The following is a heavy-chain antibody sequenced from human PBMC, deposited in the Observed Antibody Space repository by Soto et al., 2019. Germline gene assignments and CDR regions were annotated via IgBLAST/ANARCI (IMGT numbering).Heavy chain of an antibody. CDR1: GFTFSGYA. D-gene: IGHD2-2*02. V-gene: IGHV3-30-3*01. J-gene: IGHJ6*02. CDR2: ISYDGSNK. CDR3: ARYPYYYYYGMDV. Sequence: GGSLRLSCAASGFTFSGYAMHWVRQAPGKGLEWVAVISYDGSNKYYADSVKGRFTISRDNSKNTLYLQMNSLRAEDTAVYYCARYPYYYYYGMDVWGQGTTVTVSS.